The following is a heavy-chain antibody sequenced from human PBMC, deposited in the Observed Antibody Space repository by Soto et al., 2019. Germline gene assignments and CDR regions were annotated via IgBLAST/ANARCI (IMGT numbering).Heavy chain of an antibody. D-gene: IGHD2-15*01. J-gene: IGHJ4*02. CDR2: INPSGGST. CDR1: GYTFTSYY. CDR3: ARDLGYCSGGSCYGPFDY. V-gene: IGHV1-46*01. Sequence: QVQLVQSGAEVTKPGASVKVSCKASGYTFTSYYMHWVRQAPGQGLAWMGIINPSGGSTSYAQKCQGRVTMTRDTSTSTVDMELSSLRSEDTAVYYWARDLGYCSGGSCYGPFDYWGQGTLVTVSS.